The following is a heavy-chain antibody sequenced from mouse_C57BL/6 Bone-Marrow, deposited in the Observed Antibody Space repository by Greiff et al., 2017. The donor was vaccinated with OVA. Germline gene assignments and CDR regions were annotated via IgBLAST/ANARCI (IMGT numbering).Heavy chain of an antibody. CDR3: ARHRYRWFAY. CDR2: ISSGGSYT. V-gene: IGHV5-6*01. D-gene: IGHD2-12*01. J-gene: IGHJ3*01. CDR1: GFTFSSYG. Sequence: DVHLVESGGDLVKPGGSLKLSCAASGFTFSSYGMSWVRQTPDKRLEWVATISSGGSYTYYPDSVKGRFTISRDNAKNTLYLQMSSLKSEDTAMYYCARHRYRWFAYWGQGTLVTVSA.